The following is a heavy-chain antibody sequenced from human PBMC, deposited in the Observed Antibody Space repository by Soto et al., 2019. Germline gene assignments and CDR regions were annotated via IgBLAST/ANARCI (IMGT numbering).Heavy chain of an antibody. D-gene: IGHD5-12*01. CDR1: GFTFSSYA. CDR3: AKDLGGYSGYAFDY. Sequence: EVQLLESGGGLVQPGGSLRLSCAASGFTFSSYAMSWVRQAPGKGLEWVSSISSSGGSTYYADSVKGRFTISRDNSKNTLYLQMNSLRAEDTAVYYCAKDLGGYSGYAFDYWVQGTLVTVSS. CDR2: ISSSGGST. V-gene: IGHV3-23*01. J-gene: IGHJ4*02.